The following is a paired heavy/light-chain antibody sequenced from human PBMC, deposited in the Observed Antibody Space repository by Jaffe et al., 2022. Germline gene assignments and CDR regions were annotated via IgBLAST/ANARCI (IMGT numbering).Heavy chain of an antibody. CDR1: GYTFTSYA. V-gene: IGHV7-4-1*02. CDR2: INTNTGNP. J-gene: IGHJ4*02. D-gene: IGHD2-2*01. CDR3: ASGKIVVVPAAIGPVTTVTTSPFDY. Sequence: QVQLVQSGSELKKPGASVKVSCKASGYTFTSYAMNWVRQAPGQGLEWMGWINTNTGNPTYAQGFTGRFVFSLDTSVSTAYLQISSLKAEDTAVYYCASGKIVVVPAAIGPVTTVTTSPFDYWGQGTLVTVSS.
Light chain of an antibody. Sequence: QPVLTQPPSASASLGASVTLTCTLSSGYSNYKVDWYQQRPGKGPRFVMRVGTGGIVGSKGDGIPDRFSVLGSGLNRYLTIKNIQEEDESDYHCGADHGSGSNFASYVFGTGTKVTVL. CDR3: GADHGSGSNFASYV. J-gene: IGLJ1*01. CDR2: VGTGGIVG. CDR1: SGYSNYK. V-gene: IGLV9-49*01.